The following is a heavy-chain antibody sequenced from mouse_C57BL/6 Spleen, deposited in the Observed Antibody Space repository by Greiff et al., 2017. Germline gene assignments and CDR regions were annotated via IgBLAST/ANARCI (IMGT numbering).Heavy chain of an antibody. J-gene: IGHJ3*01. CDR2: IYPGSGST. Sequence: QVQLQQPGAELVKPGASVKMSCKASGYTFTSYWITWVKQRPGQGLEWIGDIYPGSGSTNYNEKFKSKATLTVDTSSSTAYMQLSSLTSVASAVYYCARSYYYGSSYGAYWGQGTLVTVSA. CDR3: ARSYYYGSSYGAY. V-gene: IGHV1-55*01. CDR1: GYTFTSYW. D-gene: IGHD1-1*01.